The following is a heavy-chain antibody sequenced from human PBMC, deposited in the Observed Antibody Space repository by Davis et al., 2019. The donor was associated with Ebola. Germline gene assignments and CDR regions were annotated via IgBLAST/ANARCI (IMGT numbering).Heavy chain of an antibody. CDR1: GGSINTGTYY. CDR2: IYYTGST. D-gene: IGHD6-6*01. CDR3: ARKSARWENWFDP. Sequence: MPSETLSLTCTVSGGSINTGTYYWAWIRQPPGKGLEWIGSIYYTGSTSYNPSLKSRVTISVDMSKNQFSLKLPSVTAADTAVYYCARKSARWENWFDPWGQGTLVTVSS. J-gene: IGHJ5*02. V-gene: IGHV4-39*01.